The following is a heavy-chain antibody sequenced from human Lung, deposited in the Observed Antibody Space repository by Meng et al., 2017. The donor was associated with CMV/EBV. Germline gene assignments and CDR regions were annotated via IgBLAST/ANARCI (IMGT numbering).Heavy chain of an antibody. Sequence: SLKISXAASGFTFSSYAMTWVRQAPGKGLEWVSIFTDGDSGGNTYYADSVKGRFTISRDNSKNTLYLQMNSLRAEDTAVYYCVKDSEYCRSIRWPWWGQGTLVTVSS. V-gene: IGHV3-23*01. CDR2: FTDGDSGGNT. CDR1: GFTFSSYA. CDR3: VKDSEYCRSIRWPW. D-gene: IGHD2-2*01. J-gene: IGHJ4*02.